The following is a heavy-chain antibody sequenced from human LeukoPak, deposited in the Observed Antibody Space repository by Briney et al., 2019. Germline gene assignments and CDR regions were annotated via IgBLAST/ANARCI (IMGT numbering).Heavy chain of an antibody. CDR2: INSDGSST. V-gene: IGHV3-74*01. CDR1: GFTFTSYW. Sequence: GGSLRLSCAASGFTFTSYWMHWVRQAPGKGLVWVSHINSDGSSTSYADSVKGRFTISRDNAKNTLYLQMNSLRAEDTAVYYCAREYSGYDSLDYWGQGTLVTVSS. CDR3: AREYSGYDSLDY. J-gene: IGHJ4*02. D-gene: IGHD5-12*01.